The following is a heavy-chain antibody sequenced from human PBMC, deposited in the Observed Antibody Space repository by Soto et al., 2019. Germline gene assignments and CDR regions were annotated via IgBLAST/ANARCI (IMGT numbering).Heavy chain of an antibody. Sequence: QVQLQESGPGLVKPSGTLSLTCAVSGGSISSSNWWSWVRQPPGKGLEWIGEIYHSGSTNYNPSLTSRVTISVDKSMTQFSLQLSSVTAADAAVYDWARAYWGYGSGWAYDCYYGRGGWGQGTTVTVSS. CDR1: GGSISSSNW. CDR3: ARAYWGYGSGWAYDCYYGRGG. V-gene: IGHV4-4*02. D-gene: IGHD6-19*01. J-gene: IGHJ6*02. CDR2: IYHSGST.